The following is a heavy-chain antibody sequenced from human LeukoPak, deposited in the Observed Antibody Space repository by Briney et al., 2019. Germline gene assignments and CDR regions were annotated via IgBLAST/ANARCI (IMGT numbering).Heavy chain of an antibody. J-gene: IGHJ4*02. CDR3: SPYYFGSGIYYNFAY. V-gene: IGHV3-49*04. CDR1: GFTFGDYV. D-gene: IGHD3-10*01. Sequence: GRSLRLSCTTSGFTFGDYVMSWVRQAPGKGLEWVGLIRSKALGATTDYAASVKGRFTISRDDSTSFAYLQMNSLKSEDTAVYYCSPYYFGSGIYYNFAYWGQGTLVTVSS. CDR2: IRSKALGATT.